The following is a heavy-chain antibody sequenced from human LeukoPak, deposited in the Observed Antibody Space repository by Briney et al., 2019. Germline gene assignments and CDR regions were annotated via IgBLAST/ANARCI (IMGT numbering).Heavy chain of an antibody. V-gene: IGHV3-23*01. CDR1: GFTFSSYA. CDR3: AKDRRGYSYGPDDAFDI. J-gene: IGHJ3*02. Sequence: SGGSLRLSCAASGFTFSSYAMSWVCQAPGKGLEWVSAISGSGGSTYYADSVKGRFTISRDNSKNTLYLQMNSLRAEDTAVYYCAKDRRGYSYGPDDAFDIWGQGTMVTVSS. D-gene: IGHD5-18*01. CDR2: ISGSGGST.